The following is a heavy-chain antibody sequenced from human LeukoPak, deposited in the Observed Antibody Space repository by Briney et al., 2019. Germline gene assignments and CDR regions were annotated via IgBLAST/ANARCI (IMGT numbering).Heavy chain of an antibody. V-gene: IGHV4-59*01. D-gene: IGHD4-11*01. Sequence: PSETLSLTCTVSGGSISSYYWSWIRQAPGKGLEWIGYIYYYTGSTDYNPSLKSRVTMSVDTSKNQFSLKLSSVTSADTAVYYCARDEYSCGSRTHPYFFDYWGQGTLVTVSS. CDR2: IYYYTGST. J-gene: IGHJ4*02. CDR1: GGSISSYY. CDR3: ARDEYSCGSRTHPYFFDY.